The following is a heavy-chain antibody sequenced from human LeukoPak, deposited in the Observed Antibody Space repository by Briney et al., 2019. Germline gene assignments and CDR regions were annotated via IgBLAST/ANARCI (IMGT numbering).Heavy chain of an antibody. J-gene: IGHJ4*02. CDR2: ISYDGSNK. Sequence: GGSLRLSCAASGFIVSSNYMSWVRQAPGKGLEWVAVISYDGSNKYYADSVKGRFTISRDNAKNSLYLQMNSLRAEDTAVYYCARDALNYYDSSGYYYVDYFDYWGQGTLVTVSS. D-gene: IGHD3-22*01. CDR1: GFIVSSNY. CDR3: ARDALNYYDSSGYYYVDYFDY. V-gene: IGHV3-30*03.